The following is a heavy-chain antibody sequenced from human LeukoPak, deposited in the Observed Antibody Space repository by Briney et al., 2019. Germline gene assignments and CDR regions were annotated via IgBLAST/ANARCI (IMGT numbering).Heavy chain of an antibody. J-gene: IGHJ4*02. CDR1: GFTFSSYS. Sequence: GGSLRLSCAASGFTFSSYSMNWVRQAPGKGLEWISSISSSSSYIHYADSVKGRFTISRDNAKNSLYLQMNSLRAEDTAVYYCARDRRSYCSSTSCYTEYYFDYWGQGTLVTVSS. D-gene: IGHD2-2*02. CDR2: ISSSSSYI. V-gene: IGHV3-21*01. CDR3: ARDRRSYCSSTSCYTEYYFDY.